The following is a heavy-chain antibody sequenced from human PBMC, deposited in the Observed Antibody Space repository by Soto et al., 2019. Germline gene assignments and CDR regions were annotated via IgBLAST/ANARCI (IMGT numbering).Heavy chain of an antibody. V-gene: IGHV4-30-2*01. CDR2: IYHSVST. J-gene: IGHJ4*02. Sequence: QPQLLEFGSGLVEPSQTLSLTCAVSWGSLSRGGFSWGLIRQPPGKGLEWIGYIYHSVSTYYNPSLKSRVTISVDRSKNQFSLRLSSVTAADTAVYYCARVPDYWGQGTLVTVSS. CDR3: ARVPDY. CDR1: WGSLSRGGFS.